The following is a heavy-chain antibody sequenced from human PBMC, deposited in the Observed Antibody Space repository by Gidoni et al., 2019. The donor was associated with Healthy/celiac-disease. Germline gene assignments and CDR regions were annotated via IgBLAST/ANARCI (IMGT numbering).Heavy chain of an antibody. Sequence: QVQLQESGPGLVKPSETLSLTCTVSGGSISSYYWSWIRQPPGKGLEWIGYIYYSGSTNYNPSLKSRVTISVDTSKNQFSVKLSSVTAADTAVYYCARVKGGYNEYYFDYWGQGTLVTVSS. V-gene: IGHV4-59*01. CDR2: IYYSGST. CDR1: GGSISSYY. CDR3: ARVKGGYNEYYFDY. J-gene: IGHJ4*02. D-gene: IGHD5-12*01.